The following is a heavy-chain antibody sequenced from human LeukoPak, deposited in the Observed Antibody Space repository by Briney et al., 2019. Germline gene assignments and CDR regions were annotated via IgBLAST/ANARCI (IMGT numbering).Heavy chain of an antibody. CDR2: ISAASYYI. D-gene: IGHD3-10*01. Sequence: KPGGSLRLSCAASGFSFSTYTMNWVRQAPGKGLEWVSSISAASYYIYYADSVKGRFAISRDDAKNSLFLQMNSLRDEDTAVYYCARDRLFLWFGENLLGGMDVWGQGTTVTVSS. J-gene: IGHJ6*02. V-gene: IGHV3-21*01. CDR3: ARDRLFLWFGENLLGGMDV. CDR1: GFSFSTYT.